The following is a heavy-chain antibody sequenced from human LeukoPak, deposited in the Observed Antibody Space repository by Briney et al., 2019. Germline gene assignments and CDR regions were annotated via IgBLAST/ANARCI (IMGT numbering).Heavy chain of an antibody. V-gene: IGHV1-3*01. CDR3: ARVAVAGTSPLPYYYYGMDV. D-gene: IGHD6-19*01. CDR2: INAGNGNT. J-gene: IGHJ6*02. Sequence: ASVKVSCKASGYTFTSYAMYWVRQAPGQRLEWMGWINAGNGNTKYSQKFQGRVTITRDTSASTAYMELSSLRSEDTAVYYCARVAVAGTSPLPYYYYGMDVWGQGTTVTVSS. CDR1: GYTFTSYA.